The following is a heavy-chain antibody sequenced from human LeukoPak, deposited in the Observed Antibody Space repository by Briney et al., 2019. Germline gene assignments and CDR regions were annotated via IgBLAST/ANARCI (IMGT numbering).Heavy chain of an antibody. CDR1: GFTFDDYA. CDR3: AKEGVLGACLDY. V-gene: IGHV3-9*01. Sequence: GGSLRLSCAASGFTFDDYAMHWVRHAPGKGLEWVSGISWNSGSIGYAESVKGRFTISRDNAKNSLYLQMNSVRAEDTALYYSAKEGVLGACLDYWGQGTLVTVSS. D-gene: IGHD3-10*01. J-gene: IGHJ4*02. CDR2: ISWNSGSI.